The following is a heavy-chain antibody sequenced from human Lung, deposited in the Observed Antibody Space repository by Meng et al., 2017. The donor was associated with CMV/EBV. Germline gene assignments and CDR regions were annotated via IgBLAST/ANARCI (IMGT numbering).Heavy chain of an antibody. CDR2: IYYSGST. Sequence: SXTLSLXCPVSGCSISSSSYYWGWIRQPPGKGLEWIGSIYYSGSTYYNPSLKSRVTISVDTSKNQFSLKLSSVTAADTAVYYCARNLGGGWYDFWSGYPPGWFDIXGQGXLVTVSS. V-gene: IGHV4-39*07. CDR3: ARNLGGGWYDFWSGYPPGWFDI. CDR1: GCSISSSSYY. D-gene: IGHD3-3*01. J-gene: IGHJ5*02.